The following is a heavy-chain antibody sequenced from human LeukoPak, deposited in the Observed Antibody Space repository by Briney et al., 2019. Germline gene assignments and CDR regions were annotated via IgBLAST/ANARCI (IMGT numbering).Heavy chain of an antibody. V-gene: IGHV4-34*01. D-gene: IGHD3-10*01. Sequence: SETLSLTCAVYGGSFRGYYWSWIPQPPGKGLAWIGEINHSGSTNYNPSLKSRVTISVDTSKNQFSLKLSSVTAADTAMYYCAAGNDGSGSNWGQGTLVTVSS. CDR1: GGSFRGYY. CDR2: INHSGST. CDR3: AAGNDGSGSN. J-gene: IGHJ4*02.